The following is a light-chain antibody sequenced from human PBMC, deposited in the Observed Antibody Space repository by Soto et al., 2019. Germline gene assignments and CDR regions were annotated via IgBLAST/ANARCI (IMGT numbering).Light chain of an antibody. V-gene: IGLV1-47*02. J-gene: IGLJ3*02. CDR1: SSNIGSNY. Sequence: QSVLTQPPSASVTPGQRVTISCSGSSSNIGSNYVYWYQQFPGTTPKLLIFDDTQRASGVPDRVSGSKSGTSASLAISGLRSEDAADYYCSVLDTSLSGWAFGGGPQLTVL. CDR2: DDT. CDR3: SVLDTSLSGWA.